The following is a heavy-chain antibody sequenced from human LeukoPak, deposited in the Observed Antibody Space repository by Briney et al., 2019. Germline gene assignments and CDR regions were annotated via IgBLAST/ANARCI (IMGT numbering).Heavy chain of an antibody. Sequence: PGGSLRLSCAASGFTFSSYGMHWVRQAPGKGLEWVAFIRYDGSNKYYADSVKGRFTISRDNSKNTLYLRMNSLRAEDTAVYYCAKADGRAGTLVLYYYYYMDVWGKGTTVTVSS. CDR1: GFTFSSYG. D-gene: IGHD1-1*01. CDR2: IRYDGSNK. CDR3: AKADGRAGTLVLYYYYYMDV. V-gene: IGHV3-30*02. J-gene: IGHJ6*03.